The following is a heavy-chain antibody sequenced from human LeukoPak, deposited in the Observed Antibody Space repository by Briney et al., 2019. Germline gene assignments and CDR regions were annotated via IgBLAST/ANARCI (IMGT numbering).Heavy chain of an antibody. CDR1: GFTFSGYA. D-gene: IGHD3-16*01. V-gene: IGHV3-23*01. J-gene: IGHJ4*02. Sequence: QSGGSLRLPCAASGFTFSGYAMSWVRQAPGKGLEWVSTISGSGGSTYYADSVKGRFTSSRDNSKNTLSLQMNNLRAEDTAVYYCAKASWVSSTDAVRWGQGTLVTVSS. CDR3: AKASWVSSTDAVR. CDR2: ISGSGGST.